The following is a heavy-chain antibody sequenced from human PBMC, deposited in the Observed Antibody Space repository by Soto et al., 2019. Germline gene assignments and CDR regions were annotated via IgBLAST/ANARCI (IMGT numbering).Heavy chain of an antibody. Sequence: SETLSLTCTVSGGSISSYYWSWIRQPPGKGLEWIGYIYYSGSTNYNPSLKSRVTISVDTSKNQFSLKLSSVTAADTAVYYCARLINSSGDFDYWGQGTLVTVSS. CDR3: ARLINSSGDFDY. CDR2: IYYSGST. D-gene: IGHD6-19*01. CDR1: GGSISSYY. V-gene: IGHV4-59*08. J-gene: IGHJ4*02.